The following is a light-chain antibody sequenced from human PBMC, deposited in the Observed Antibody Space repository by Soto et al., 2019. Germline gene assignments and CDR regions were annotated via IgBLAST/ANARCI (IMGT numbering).Light chain of an antibody. Sequence: ALTQPASVSGSTGQSITISCTGTSSDVGGYNYVSWYQQHPGKAPKLMIYDVISRHSGVSNRFSGSKSGNSASLTISGLQAVDEADYYCSSYTSSSTYVVFGGGTKVTVL. V-gene: IGLV2-14*03. CDR3: SSYTSSSTYVV. J-gene: IGLJ2*01. CDR2: DVI. CDR1: SSDVGGYNY.